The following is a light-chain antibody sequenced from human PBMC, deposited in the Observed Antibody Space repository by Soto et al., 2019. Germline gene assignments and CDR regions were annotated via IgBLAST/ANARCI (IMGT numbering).Light chain of an antibody. CDR3: SSYTDSSTVV. Sequence: QSALTQPASVSGSPGQSITISCTGTSSDVGGYNYVSWYRQYPGKAPKLMIYEVSNRPSGGSNRFSGSKSGNTASLTISGLQAEDEAAYYCSSYTDSSTVVFGGGTKLTVL. J-gene: IGLJ2*01. CDR1: SSDVGGYNY. CDR2: EVS. V-gene: IGLV2-14*01.